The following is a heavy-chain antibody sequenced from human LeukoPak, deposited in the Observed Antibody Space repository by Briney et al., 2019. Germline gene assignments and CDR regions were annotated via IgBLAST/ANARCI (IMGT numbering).Heavy chain of an antibody. CDR3: ARGRKRGRDYGMDV. CDR2: IYYSGST. D-gene: IGHD1-1*01. J-gene: IGHJ6*02. V-gene: IGHV4-30-4*02. CDR1: GGSISSGDYY. Sequence: KTSETLSLTCTVSGGSISSGDYYWSWIRQPPGKGLEWIGYIYYSGSTYYNPSLKSRVTISVDTSKNQFSLKLSSVTAADTAVYYCARGRKRGRDYGMDVWGQGTTVTVSS.